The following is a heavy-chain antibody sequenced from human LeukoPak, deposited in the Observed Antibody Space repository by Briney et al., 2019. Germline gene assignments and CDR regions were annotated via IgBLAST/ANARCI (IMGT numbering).Heavy chain of an antibody. V-gene: IGHV1-2*02. D-gene: IGHD2-2*01. CDR2: INPNSGGT. CDR1: GYTFTGYY. CDR3: ARDSYCRGINCYAFDP. Sequence: ASVKVSCKASGYTFTGYYMHWVRQAPGQGFEWMGWINPNSGGTNYAQKFQGRVTMTRDTSITTAYMELSRLRSDDTAVYFCARDSYCRGINCYAFDPWGQGTLVTVSS. J-gene: IGHJ5*02.